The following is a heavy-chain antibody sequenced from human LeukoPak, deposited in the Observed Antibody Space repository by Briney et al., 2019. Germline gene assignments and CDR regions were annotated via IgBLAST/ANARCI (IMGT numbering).Heavy chain of an antibody. J-gene: IGHJ3*02. Sequence: SETLSLTCTVPGGSISSSSYYWGWIRQPPGKGLEWIGSIYYSGSTYYNPSLKSRVTISVDTSKNQFSLKLSSVTAADTAVYYCARYLRHAFDIWGQGTMVTVSS. D-gene: IGHD2-2*01. CDR1: GGSISSSSYY. CDR3: ARYLRHAFDI. CDR2: IYYSGST. V-gene: IGHV4-39*07.